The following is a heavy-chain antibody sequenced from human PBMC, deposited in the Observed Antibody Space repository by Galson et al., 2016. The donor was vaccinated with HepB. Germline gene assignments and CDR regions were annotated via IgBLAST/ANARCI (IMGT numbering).Heavy chain of an antibody. Sequence: SLRLSCAASGFTFSSYAMSWVRQAPGKGLEWVSAISGSGVSTYYVDSVKGRFTISRDNSKNTLYLQMNSLRAEDTAVYYCARGLAAAAGLDHWGQVTLVTVSS. CDR2: ISGSGVST. CDR3: ARGLAAAAGLDH. D-gene: IGHD6-13*01. J-gene: IGHJ4*02. V-gene: IGHV3-23*01. CDR1: GFTFSSYA.